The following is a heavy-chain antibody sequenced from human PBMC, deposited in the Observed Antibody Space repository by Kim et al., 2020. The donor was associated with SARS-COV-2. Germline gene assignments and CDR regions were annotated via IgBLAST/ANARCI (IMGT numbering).Heavy chain of an antibody. V-gene: IGHV4-59*01. CDR1: GGSISSYY. Sequence: SETLSLTCTVSGGSISSYYWSWIRQPPGKGLEWIGYIYYSGSTNYNPSLKSRVTISVDTSKNQFSLKLSSVTAADTAVYYCARDRGSGWDLDYWGQGTLV. D-gene: IGHD6-19*01. CDR3: ARDRGSGWDLDY. CDR2: IYYSGST. J-gene: IGHJ4*02.